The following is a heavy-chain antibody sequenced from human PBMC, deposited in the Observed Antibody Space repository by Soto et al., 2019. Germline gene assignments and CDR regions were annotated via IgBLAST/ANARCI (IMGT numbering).Heavy chain of an antibody. CDR2: INPSGGST. Sequence: ASVKVSCKVSGYTLTELSMHWVRQAPGQGLEWMGIINPSGGSTSYAQKFQGRVTMTRDTSTSTVYMELSSLRSEDTAVYYCASGYYYDSSGYLSYYGMEVWGQGTTVTVSS. D-gene: IGHD3-22*01. J-gene: IGHJ6*02. V-gene: IGHV1-46*01. CDR1: GYTLTELS. CDR3: ASGYYYDSSGYLSYYGMEV.